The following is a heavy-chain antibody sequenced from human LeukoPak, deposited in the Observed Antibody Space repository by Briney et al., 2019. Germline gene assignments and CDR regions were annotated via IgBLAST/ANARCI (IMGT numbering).Heavy chain of an antibody. D-gene: IGHD2-21*02. CDR2: ISSSGSTI. Sequence: PGGSLRLSCAASGFTFSSYEMNWVRQAPGKGLEWVSYISSSGSTIYYADSVKGRFTISRDNAKNSLYLQMSSLRAEDTAVYYCARVYDTYCGGDCPFDYWGQGTLVTVSS. CDR3: ARVYDTYCGGDCPFDY. V-gene: IGHV3-48*03. J-gene: IGHJ4*02. CDR1: GFTFSSYE.